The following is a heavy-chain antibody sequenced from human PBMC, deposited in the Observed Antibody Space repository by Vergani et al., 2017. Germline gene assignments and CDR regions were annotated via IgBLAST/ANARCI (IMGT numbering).Heavy chain of an antibody. J-gene: IGHJ6*02. CDR1: GYTFTGSY. Sequence: QVQLVQSGAEVKKPGASVKVSCKASGYTFTGSYMHWVRQAPGQGLEWMGWINPNSGGTNYAQKFQGRVTMTRDTSISTAYMELSRLRSDDTAVYYCARDPRTRRTDYYYYGMDVWGQGTTVTVSS. D-gene: IGHD1-14*01. CDR2: INPNSGGT. CDR3: ARDPRTRRTDYYYYGMDV. V-gene: IGHV1-2*02.